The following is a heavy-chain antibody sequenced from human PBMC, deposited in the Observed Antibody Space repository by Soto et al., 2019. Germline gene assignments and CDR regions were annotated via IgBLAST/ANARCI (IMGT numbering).Heavy chain of an antibody. CDR1: GFTFSSYN. Sequence: EVQLVESGGGLVQPGGSLRLSCAASGFTFSSYNMNWVRQAPGKGLEWVSYISSSSSTIYYADSVKGRFTISRDNAKNSLYLQMNGLRAEDTAVYYCARSEQWLVSAFDIWGQGTMVTVSS. V-gene: IGHV3-48*01. D-gene: IGHD6-19*01. CDR3: ARSEQWLVSAFDI. CDR2: ISSSSSTI. J-gene: IGHJ3*02.